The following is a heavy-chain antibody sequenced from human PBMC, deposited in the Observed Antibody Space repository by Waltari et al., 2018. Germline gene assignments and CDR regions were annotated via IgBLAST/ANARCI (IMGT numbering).Heavy chain of an antibody. CDR3: AKMSSDTMVRGVISEFDY. V-gene: IGHV3-33*08. D-gene: IGHD3-10*01. CDR2: IWYDGSNK. Sequence: VQLVESGGGVVQPGRSLRLSCAASGFTFSSYGMHWVRQAPGKGLEWVAVIWYDGSNKYYADSVKGRFTISRDNSKNTLYLQMNSLRAEDTAMYYCAKMSSDTMVRGVISEFDYWGQGTLVTVSS. J-gene: IGHJ4*02. CDR1: GFTFSSYG.